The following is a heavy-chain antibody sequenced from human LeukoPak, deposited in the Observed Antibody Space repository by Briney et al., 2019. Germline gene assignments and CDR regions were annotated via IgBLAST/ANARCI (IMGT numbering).Heavy chain of an antibody. D-gene: IGHD3-10*01. J-gene: IGHJ4*02. V-gene: IGHV1-69*04. CDR3: ARVYYYGSGSYYTRGYYFDY. CDR1: GGTFSSYA. Sequence: VASVKVSCKASGGTFSSYAISWVRQAPGQGLEWMGRIIPILGIANYAQKLQGRVTITADKSTSTAYMELSSLRSEDTAVYYCARVYYYGSGSYYTRGYYFDYWGQGTLVTVSS. CDR2: IIPILGIA.